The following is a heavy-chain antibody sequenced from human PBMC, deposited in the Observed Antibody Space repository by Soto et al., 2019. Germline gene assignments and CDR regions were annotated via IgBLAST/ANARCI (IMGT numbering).Heavy chain of an antibody. J-gene: IGHJ6*02. CDR3: ARDLWGYCGTDCYPLDV. V-gene: IGHV4-59*01. CDR1: GGSISWYY. Sequence: QVQLQESGPGLVKPSETLSLTCTVSGGSISWYYWSWIRQPPGKGLEWIGYMYNTGSTVYNPSFKSRVTISLDTSKNQFSLKLNSVTAADTAVYYGARDLWGYCGTDCYPLDVWGQGTTVTVSS. D-gene: IGHD2-21*02. CDR2: MYNTGST.